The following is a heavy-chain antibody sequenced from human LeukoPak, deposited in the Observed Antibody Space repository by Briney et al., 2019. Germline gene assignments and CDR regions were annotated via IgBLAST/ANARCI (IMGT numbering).Heavy chain of an antibody. Sequence: GGSLRLSCAASGFTFSSYAMSWVRQAPGKGLEWVSVIYSGGTTNYADSVKGRFTISRDNSKNTLFLQINSLRAEDTAVYYCARGGYSSSWYHFDYWGQGTLVTVSS. V-gene: IGHV3-53*01. CDR3: ARGGYSSSWYHFDY. CDR2: IYSGGTT. J-gene: IGHJ4*02. D-gene: IGHD6-13*01. CDR1: GFTFSSYA.